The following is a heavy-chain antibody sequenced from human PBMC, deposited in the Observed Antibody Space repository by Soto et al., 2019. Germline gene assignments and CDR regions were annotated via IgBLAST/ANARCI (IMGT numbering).Heavy chain of an antibody. D-gene: IGHD3-22*01. CDR3: ARRIYDSGGTKGRVIAFDI. CDR1: GYSFTSYW. V-gene: IGHV5-10-1*01. J-gene: IGHJ3*02. CDR2: IDPSDSYT. Sequence: PGESLKISCKGSGYSFTSYWISWVRQMPGKGLEWMGRIDPSDSYTNYSPSFQGHVTISADKSISTAYLQWSSLKASDTAMYYCARRIYDSGGTKGRVIAFDIWGQGTMVTVSS.